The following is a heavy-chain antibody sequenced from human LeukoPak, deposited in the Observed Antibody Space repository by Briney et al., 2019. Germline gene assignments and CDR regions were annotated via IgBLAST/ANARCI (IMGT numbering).Heavy chain of an antibody. D-gene: IGHD2-21*02. CDR2: IPSNGGTT. Sequence: PGGSLRLSCSASGFTLSGYAMHWVRQAPGKGLEYVSGIPSNGGTTYYADSVKGRFTISRDNSKNTLYLQMSSLRAEDTAVYFCVRDRVVVTATFDCWGQGTLVTVSS. CDR1: GFTLSGYA. V-gene: IGHV3-64D*06. CDR3: VRDRVVVTATFDC. J-gene: IGHJ4*02.